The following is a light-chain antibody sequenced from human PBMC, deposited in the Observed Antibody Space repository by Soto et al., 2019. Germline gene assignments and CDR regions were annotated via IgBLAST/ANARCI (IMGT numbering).Light chain of an antibody. CDR3: QQSSNWPIT. CDR1: QSVSSN. J-gene: IGKJ5*01. Sequence: EIVLTQSPGTLSLSPGERATLSCRASQSVSSNLAWYQQHPGQAPRLLISGASSRATGIPARFSGSGSGTDFSLTISRLEPEDFALYYCQQSSNWPITFGQGTRLEIK. V-gene: IGKV3-11*01. CDR2: GAS.